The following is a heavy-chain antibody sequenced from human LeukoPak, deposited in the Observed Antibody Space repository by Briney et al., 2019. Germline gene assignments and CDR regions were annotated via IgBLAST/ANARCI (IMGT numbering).Heavy chain of an antibody. D-gene: IGHD3-16*02. CDR2: VYIGGNT. J-gene: IGHJ6*03. CDR1: GFTVSNNY. CDR3: ARAEYSYRPPYYHFYYMDV. V-gene: IGHV3-53*01. Sequence: AGSLRLSCAASGFTVSNNYMTWVRQAPGKGLEWVSVVYIGGNTYYADFVKGRFTISRDNSQNTLYLQMNSLTVEDKAVYLCARAEYSYRPPYYHFYYMDVWGKGTTVTVSS.